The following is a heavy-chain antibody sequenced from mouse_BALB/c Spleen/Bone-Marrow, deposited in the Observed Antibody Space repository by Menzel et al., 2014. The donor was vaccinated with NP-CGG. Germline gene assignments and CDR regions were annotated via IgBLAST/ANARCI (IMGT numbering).Heavy chain of an antibody. V-gene: IGHV1-69*01. Sequence: VQLQQSGAELGMPGASVKMSCKASGYTFTDNWIYWVKQRPGQGLEWIGAIDTSDSYTNFKQKFMGKASLTVDASSSTADMQVSSLTSYDSAVYYCARGGHDFSLDYWGQGTPVTVSS. CDR2: IDTSDSYT. J-gene: IGHJ4*01. CDR1: GYTFTDNW. CDR3: ARGGHDFSLDY. D-gene: IGHD2-4*01.